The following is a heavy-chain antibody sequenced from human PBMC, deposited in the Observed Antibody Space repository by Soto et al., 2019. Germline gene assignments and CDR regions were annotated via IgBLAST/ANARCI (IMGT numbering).Heavy chain of an antibody. CDR3: RGRTTLDY. J-gene: IGHJ4*02. D-gene: IGHD1-26*01. CDR2: VSYDGSNR. Sequence: GGSLRLSCAASGFTFSSYGMHWVRQAPGKGLEWVAVVSYDGSNRYYADSVKGRFTISRDNSKNTLYLQMNSLRAEDTAVYYCRGRTTLDYWGQGTLVTVSS. CDR1: GFTFSSYG. V-gene: IGHV3-30*03.